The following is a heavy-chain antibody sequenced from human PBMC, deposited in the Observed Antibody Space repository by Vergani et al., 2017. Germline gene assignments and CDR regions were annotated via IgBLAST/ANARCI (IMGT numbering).Heavy chain of an antibody. CDR3: AREVRGCRRTSCSPYYVDY. J-gene: IGHJ4*02. CDR2: ISAYNGNT. V-gene: IGHV1-18*01. CDR1: GYTFTSYG. Sequence: QVQLVQSGAEVKKPGASVKVSCKASGYTFTSYGITWVRQAPGQGLEWMGRISAYNGNTDYEQNLQDRVTMTTDTSTNTAYMELRSLRSDDTAVYYCAREVRGCRRTSCSPYYVDYWGQGTLVTVSS. D-gene: IGHD2-2*01.